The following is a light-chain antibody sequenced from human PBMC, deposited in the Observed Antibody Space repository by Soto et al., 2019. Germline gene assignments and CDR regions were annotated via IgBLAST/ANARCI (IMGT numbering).Light chain of an antibody. CDR1: SSNIGSNT. CDR3: AAWDDSLNGVV. V-gene: IGLV1-44*01. J-gene: IGLJ2*01. CDR2: NNN. Sequence: QSVVTQPPSASGTPGQRVTISCSGSSSNIGSNTANWFRQLPGTPPEPLIYNNNQRPSGVPDRFSGSKSGTSASLAISGLQSDDEADYYCAAWDDSLNGVVFGGGTKLTVL.